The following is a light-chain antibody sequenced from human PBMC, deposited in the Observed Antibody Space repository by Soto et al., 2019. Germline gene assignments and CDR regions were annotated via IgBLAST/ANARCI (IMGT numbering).Light chain of an antibody. CDR3: RESYSTPLT. CDR2: KAS. V-gene: IGKV1-5*03. J-gene: IGKJ5*01. CDR1: QTISSW. Sequence: DIQMNQSPSTLSGSVGDRVTITCRASQTISSWLAWYQQKPVKAPKLLIYKASTLKSGVPSRFSGSGSGTDFTLTISSLQPEDFATYYCRESYSTPLTFGQVRRLEIK.